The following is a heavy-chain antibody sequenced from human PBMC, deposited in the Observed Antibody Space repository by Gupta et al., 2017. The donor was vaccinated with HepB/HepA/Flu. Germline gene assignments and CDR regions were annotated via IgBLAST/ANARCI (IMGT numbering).Heavy chain of an antibody. CDR1: GGSFSRYY. CDR3: ARGLYDGSGSYSPFDY. J-gene: IGHJ4*02. Sequence: QVQLQQWGAGLLQPSETLSLTCAVYGGSFSRYYWSWIRQPPGKGLEWIGEINHSGSTNYNPSLKSRVTISVDTSKNQCSLKLSSVTAADTAVYYCARGLYDGSGSYSPFDYGGQGTLVTVSS. D-gene: IGHD3-10*01. CDR2: INHSGST. V-gene: IGHV4-34*01.